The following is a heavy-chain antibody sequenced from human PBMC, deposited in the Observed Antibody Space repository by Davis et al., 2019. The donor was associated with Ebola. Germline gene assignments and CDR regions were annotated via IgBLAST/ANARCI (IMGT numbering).Heavy chain of an antibody. D-gene: IGHD6-6*01. CDR1: GGSISSGGYH. CDR2: TYYSGSA. CDR3: ARGQYRKTDF. Sequence: LRLSCTVSGGSISSGGYHWSWIRQHPEKGLEWIGSTYYSGSAYYNPSLKSRVTISVDTSKNQFSLNLISVTAADTAVYYCARGQYRKTDFWGQGTLVTVSS. J-gene: IGHJ4*02. V-gene: IGHV4-31*03.